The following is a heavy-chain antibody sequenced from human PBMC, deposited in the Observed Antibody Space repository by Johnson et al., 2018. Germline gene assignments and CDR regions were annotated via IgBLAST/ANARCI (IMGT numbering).Heavy chain of an antibody. Sequence: VQLVESGGGLVQPVRSLRLSCAASGFTFDDYAMHWVRQAPGKGLEWVSGISGSGGSTYYADSVKGRFTISRDNANNSLYLQMNSLRADDTALYYCARGRDFYGVWGKGTTVTVFS. CDR1: GFTFDDYA. CDR2: ISGSGGST. CDR3: ARGRDFYGV. D-gene: IGHD3-3*01. V-gene: IGHV3-9*01. J-gene: IGHJ6*04.